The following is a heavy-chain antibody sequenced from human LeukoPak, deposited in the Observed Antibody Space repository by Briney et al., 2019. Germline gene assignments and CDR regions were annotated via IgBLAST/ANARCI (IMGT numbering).Heavy chain of an antibody. D-gene: IGHD6-13*01. J-gene: IGHJ4*02. V-gene: IGHV4-34*01. CDR2: INHSGST. CDR3: ARTEYSSSWYHVRGFDY. Sequence: SETLSLTCAVYGGSFSGYYWSWIRQPPGKGLEWIGEINHSGSTNYNPSLKSRVTISVDTSKNQFSLKLSSVTAADTAVYYCARTEYSSSWYHVRGFDYWGQGTLVTVSS. CDR1: GGSFSGYY.